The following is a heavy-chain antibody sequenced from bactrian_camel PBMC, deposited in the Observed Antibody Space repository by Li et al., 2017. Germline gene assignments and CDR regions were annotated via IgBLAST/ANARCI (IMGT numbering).Heavy chain of an antibody. CDR2: IESDGST. J-gene: IGHJ6*01. Sequence: VQLVESGGGSVQIGGSLRLSCVASGDTIGRHCMGWFRQIPDKEREAVAGIESDGSTSYANSVKGRFTIPQDSAKNILYLQMRSLRPEDTAMYYCAARSVGWCPLFEHWLGKRAYTPAGYFANWGQGTQVTVS. D-gene: IGHD1*01. V-gene: IGHV3S55*01. CDR1: GDTIGRHC. CDR3: AARSVGWCPLFEHWLGKRAYTPAGYFAN.